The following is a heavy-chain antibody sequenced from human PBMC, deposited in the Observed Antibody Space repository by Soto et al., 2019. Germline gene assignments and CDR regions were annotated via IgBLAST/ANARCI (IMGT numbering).Heavy chain of an antibody. CDR1: GFTFSSYG. Sequence: QVQLVESGGGVVQPGRSLRLSCAASGFTFSSYGMHWVRQAPGKGLEWVAVICNDGSNKDYADSVKGRFTISRDNAKNSLYLQMNSLRAEDTAVYYCARDRGSMERAAVTLDYWGQGTMVTVSS. V-gene: IGHV3-33*01. D-gene: IGHD4-17*01. J-gene: IGHJ4*02. CDR2: ICNDGSNK. CDR3: ARDRGSMERAAVTLDY.